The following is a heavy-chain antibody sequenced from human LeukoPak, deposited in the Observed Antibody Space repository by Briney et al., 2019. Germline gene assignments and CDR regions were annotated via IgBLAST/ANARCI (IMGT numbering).Heavy chain of an antibody. J-gene: IGHJ5*02. D-gene: IGHD5-12*01. CDR1: GGSISSYY. V-gene: IGHV4-59*08. CDR2: IYYSGST. Sequence: PSETLSLTCTVSGGSISSYYWSWIRQPPGKGLEWIGYIYYSGSTNYNPSLKSRVTISVDTSKNQFSLKLSSVTAADTAVYYCARHAFSGNEYNWFDPWGQGTLVTVSS. CDR3: ARHAFSGNEYNWFDP.